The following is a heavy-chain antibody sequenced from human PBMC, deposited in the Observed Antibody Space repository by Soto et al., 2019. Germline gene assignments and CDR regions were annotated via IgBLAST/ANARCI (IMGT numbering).Heavy chain of an antibody. D-gene: IGHD3-9*01. CDR2: ISATGDTI. V-gene: IGHV3-23*01. CDR1: GFTFSSYA. CDR3: AKDGYYDLSTGTGYYYYGLDV. J-gene: IGHJ6*02. Sequence: GGSLRLSCAASGFTFSSYAMTWLRQSPGKGLEWVSVISATGDTIYYADSVEGRFTISRDNSNSTLFLQMDRLTADDTAVYFCAKDGYYDLSTGTGYYYYGLDVWGQGTTVTVFS.